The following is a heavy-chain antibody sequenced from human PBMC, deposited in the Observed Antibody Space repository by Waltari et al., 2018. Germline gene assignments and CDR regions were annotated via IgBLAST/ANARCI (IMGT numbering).Heavy chain of an antibody. CDR1: GGSTSSSSYY. V-gene: IGHV4-39*01. CDR3: ARLALNTSMVVGFDS. Sequence: QLQLQESGPGLVKPSETLSLTCTVSGGSTSSSSYYWGWIRQPPGKGLEWIGTIYYSGSTYYNPSLKSRVTISVDTSKNQFSLKLSSVTAADTAVYNCARLALNTSMVVGFDSWGQGTLVTVSS. CDR2: IYYSGST. D-gene: IGHD5-18*01. J-gene: IGHJ4*02.